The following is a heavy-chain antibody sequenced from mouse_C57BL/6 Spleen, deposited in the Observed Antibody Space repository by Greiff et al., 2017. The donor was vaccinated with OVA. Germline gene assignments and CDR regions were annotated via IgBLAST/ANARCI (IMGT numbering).Heavy chain of an antibody. CDR2: INPNNGGT. CDR1: GYTFTDYY. CDR3: ARDYYGSSFDY. V-gene: IGHV1-26*01. Sequence: DVQLQESGPELVKPGASVKISCKASGYTFTDYYMNWVKQSHGKSLEWIGDINPNNGGTSYNQKFKGKATLTVDKSSSTAYMELRSLTSEDSAVYYCARDYYGSSFDYWGQGTTLTVSS. D-gene: IGHD1-1*01. J-gene: IGHJ2*01.